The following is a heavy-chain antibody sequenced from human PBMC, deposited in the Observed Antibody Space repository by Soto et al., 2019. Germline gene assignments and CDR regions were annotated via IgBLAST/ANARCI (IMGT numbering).Heavy chain of an antibody. D-gene: IGHD3-9*01. J-gene: IGHJ4*02. CDR1: GYTFTSYY. Sequence: GASVKVSCKASGYTFTSYYMHWVRQAPGQGLEWMGIINPSGGSTSYAQKFQGRVTMTRDTSTSTVYMELSSLRSEDTAVYYCAREVLRYFDWLFGSFDYWGQGTLVTVSS. V-gene: IGHV1-46*03. CDR2: INPSGGST. CDR3: AREVLRYFDWLFGSFDY.